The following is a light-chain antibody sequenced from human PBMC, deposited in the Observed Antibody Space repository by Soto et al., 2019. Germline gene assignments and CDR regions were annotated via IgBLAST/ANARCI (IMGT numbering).Light chain of an antibody. CDR3: AAWDDSLSGFYV. Sequence: QSVLTQPPSASGTPGQRVTISCSGSSSNIGSNYVYWYQQLPGTAPKLLIYRNNQRPSRVPDRFSGSKSGTSASLAISGLRSEDEADYYCAAWDDSLSGFYVFGTGPKVNVL. J-gene: IGLJ1*01. V-gene: IGLV1-47*01. CDR2: RNN. CDR1: SSNIGSNY.